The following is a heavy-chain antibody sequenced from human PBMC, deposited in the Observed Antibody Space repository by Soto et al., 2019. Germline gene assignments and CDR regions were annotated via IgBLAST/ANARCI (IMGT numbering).Heavy chain of an antibody. D-gene: IGHD3-3*01. V-gene: IGHV3-23*01. J-gene: IGHJ6*02. CDR3: AKDLSFWSGYSSAGLDV. CDR2: ISGSGGST. Sequence: GGSLRLSCAASGFTFSSYAMSWVRQAPGKGLEWVSAISGSGGSTYYADSVKGRFTISRDNSKNTLYLQMNSLRAEDTAVYYCAKDLSFWSGYSSAGLDVWGQGTTVTVSS. CDR1: GFTFSSYA.